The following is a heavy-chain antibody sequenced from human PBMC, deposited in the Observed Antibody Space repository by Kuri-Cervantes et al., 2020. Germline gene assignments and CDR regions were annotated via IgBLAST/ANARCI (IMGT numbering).Heavy chain of an antibody. D-gene: IGHD1-26*01. V-gene: IGHV3-11*01. J-gene: IGHJ4*02. CDR3: AKDGEWELLYRFDY. CDR1: GFTFGDYA. Sequence: GGSLRLSCTASGFTFGDYAMSWFRQAPGKGLEWVSYISSSGSTIYYADSVKGRFTISRDNAKNPLYLQMNSLRAEDTALYYCAKDGEWELLYRFDYWGQGTLVTVSS. CDR2: ISSSGSTI.